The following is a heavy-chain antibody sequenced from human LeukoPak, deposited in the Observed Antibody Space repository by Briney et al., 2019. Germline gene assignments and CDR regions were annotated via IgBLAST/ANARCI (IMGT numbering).Heavy chain of an antibody. CDR1: GFIFSDFY. D-gene: IGHD6-6*01. J-gene: IGHJ4*02. Sequence: PGGSLRLSCAASGFIFSDFYMSWVRQAAGKGLEYIAYISPSSHDIIYADSVKGRFTISRDNAENSLYLQMNSLRAEDTAVYYCAKTARVPDYWGQGTQVTVSS. V-gene: IGHV3-11*06. CDR2: ISPSSHDI. CDR3: AKTARVPDY.